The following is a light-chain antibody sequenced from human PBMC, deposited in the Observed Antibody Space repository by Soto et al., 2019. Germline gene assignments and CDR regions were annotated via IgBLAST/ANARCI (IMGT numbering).Light chain of an antibody. V-gene: IGKV3-11*01. J-gene: IGKJ2*01. CDR1: QSVSSY. Sequence: EIVLTQSPATLSLSPRERATLSCRASQSVSSYLAWYQQKPGQAPRLLIYDASNRAPGIPARFSGSGSGTDFTLTISSLEPEDFAVYYCQQRSNWPPYTFGQGTKLEIK. CDR2: DAS. CDR3: QQRSNWPPYT.